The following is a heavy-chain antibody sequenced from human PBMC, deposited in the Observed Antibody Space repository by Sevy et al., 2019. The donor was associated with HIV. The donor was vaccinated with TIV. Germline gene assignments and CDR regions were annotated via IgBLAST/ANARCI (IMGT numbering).Heavy chain of an antibody. Sequence: SETLSLTCTVSGGSISSYYWSWIRQPAGKGLEWIGRIYTSGSTNYNPSLKSRVTMSVDTSKNQFSLKLSSVTAADTAVYYCARDTYYYDSSGYYWYFDLWGRGTLVTVSS. V-gene: IGHV4-4*07. D-gene: IGHD3-22*01. CDR3: ARDTYYYDSSGYYWYFDL. J-gene: IGHJ2*01. CDR1: GGSISSYY. CDR2: IYTSGST.